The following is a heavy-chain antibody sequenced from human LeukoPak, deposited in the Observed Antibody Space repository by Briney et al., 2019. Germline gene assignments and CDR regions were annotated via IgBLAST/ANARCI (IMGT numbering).Heavy chain of an antibody. D-gene: IGHD2-21*02. Sequence: GGSLRLSCAASGFTVSSNYMSWVRQAPGKGLEWVSAISGSGGSTYYADSVKGRFTISRDNSKNTLYLQMNSLRAEDTAVYYCAKGMTRVTIPEYYFDYWGQGTLVTVSS. CDR3: AKGMTRVTIPEYYFDY. V-gene: IGHV3-23*01. J-gene: IGHJ4*02. CDR1: GFTVSSNY. CDR2: ISGSGGST.